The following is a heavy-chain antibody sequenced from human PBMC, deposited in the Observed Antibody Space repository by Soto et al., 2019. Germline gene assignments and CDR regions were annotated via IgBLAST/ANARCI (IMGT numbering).Heavy chain of an antibody. V-gene: IGHV1-69*13. CDR3: ARGSATTVTTVTYYYRMDV. CDR2: IIPIFGTA. J-gene: IGHJ6*02. CDR1: GGTFSSYA. D-gene: IGHD4-17*01. Sequence: GASVKVSCKASGGTFSSYAISWVRQAPGQGLEWMGGIIPIFGTANYAQKFQGRVTITADESTSTAYMELSSLRSEDTAVYYCARGSATTVTTVTYYYRMDVWGQGTTVTVSS.